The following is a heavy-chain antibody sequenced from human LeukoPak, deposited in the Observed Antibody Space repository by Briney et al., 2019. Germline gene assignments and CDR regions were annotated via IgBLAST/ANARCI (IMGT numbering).Heavy chain of an antibody. CDR2: ISYDGSNK. CDR1: GFTFSSYA. Sequence: GRSLRLSCAASGFTFSSYAMHWVRQAPGKGLEWVAVISYDGSNKYYADSVKGRFTISRDNSKNTLYLQMNSLRAEDAAVYYCARDKEVADTAMVFDYWGQGTLVTVSS. CDR3: ARDKEVADTAMVFDY. J-gene: IGHJ4*02. D-gene: IGHD5-18*01. V-gene: IGHV3-30-3*01.